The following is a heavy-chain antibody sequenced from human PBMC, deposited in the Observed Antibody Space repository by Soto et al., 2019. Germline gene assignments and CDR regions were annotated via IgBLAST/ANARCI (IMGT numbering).Heavy chain of an antibody. CDR1: GGTFSSYA. J-gene: IGHJ4*02. Sequence: QVQLVQSGAEVKKPGSSVKVSCKASGGTFSSYAIIWVRHAPGQGLEWMVGISPIFGTANYAQKFQGRVTITADESTSTAYMELSSLRSEDTAVYYCARLPSGSSWYGRDYWGQGTLVTVSS. V-gene: IGHV1-69*01. CDR2: ISPIFGTA. D-gene: IGHD6-13*01. CDR3: ARLPSGSSWYGRDY.